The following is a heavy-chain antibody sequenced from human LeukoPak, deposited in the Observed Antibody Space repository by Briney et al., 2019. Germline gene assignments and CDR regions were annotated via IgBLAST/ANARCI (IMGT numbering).Heavy chain of an antibody. Sequence: GGSLRLSCVGSGFSLSNSWMGWVRQAPGKGLEWMSNIKQNGSENYYVDSLKGRFTICIDNAKNSLFLEMNSLRAEDTAVYYCAKDCASARGYTYGAYFDYWGQGTLVTVSS. CDR2: IKQNGSEN. V-gene: IGHV3-7*01. CDR3: AKDCASARGYTYGAYFDY. CDR1: GFSLSNSW. J-gene: IGHJ4*02. D-gene: IGHD5-18*01.